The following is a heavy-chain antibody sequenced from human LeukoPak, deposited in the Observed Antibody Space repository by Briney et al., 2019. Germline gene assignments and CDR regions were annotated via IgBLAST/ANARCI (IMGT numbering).Heavy chain of an antibody. D-gene: IGHD3-3*01. CDR2: ISSSGSTI. CDR3: AKGLDTHHFLGDNGFDP. Sequence: GGSLRLSCAASGFTFSDYYMSWIRQAPGKGLEWVSYISSSGSTIYYADSVKGRFTISRDNAKNSLYLQMNSLRAEDTAVYYCAKGLDTHHFLGDNGFDPWGQGTLVTVSS. CDR1: GFTFSDYY. J-gene: IGHJ5*02. V-gene: IGHV3-11*01.